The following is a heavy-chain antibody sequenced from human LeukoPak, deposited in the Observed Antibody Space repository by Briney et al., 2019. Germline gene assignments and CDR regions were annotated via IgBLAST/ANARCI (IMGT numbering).Heavy chain of an antibody. J-gene: IGHJ4*02. CDR3: ARDLYYYDSSEGLDY. Sequence: SETLSLTCTVSGGSISSGDYYWSWIRQPPGMGLEWIGYIYYSGSTYYNPSLKSRVTISVDTSKNQFSLKLSSVTAADTAVYYCARDLYYYDSSEGLDYWGQGTLVTVSS. D-gene: IGHD3-22*01. CDR1: GGSISSGDYY. V-gene: IGHV4-30-4*01. CDR2: IYYSGST.